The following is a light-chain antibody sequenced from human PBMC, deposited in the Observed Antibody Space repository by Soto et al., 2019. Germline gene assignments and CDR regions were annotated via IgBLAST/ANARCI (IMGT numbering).Light chain of an antibody. CDR1: SSDVGIYNR. CDR3: SLYTSSSTYVV. V-gene: IGLV2-18*01. J-gene: IGLJ2*01. Sequence: QSALTQPPSVSGSPGQSVTISCTGTSSDVGIYNRVSWYQQPPGTAPKLMIYEVSNRPSGVPDRFSGSKSGNTASLTISGLQAEDEADYYCSLYTSSSTYVVFGGGTKLTVL. CDR2: EVS.